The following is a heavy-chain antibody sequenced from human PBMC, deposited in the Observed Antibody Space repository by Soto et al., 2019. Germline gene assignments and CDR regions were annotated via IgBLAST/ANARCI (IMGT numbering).Heavy chain of an antibody. D-gene: IGHD3-22*01. CDR2: IYYSGST. CDR1: GGSISSGDYY. J-gene: IGHJ4*02. V-gene: IGHV4-30-4*01. CDR3: ARGYYSSGYYYPPYD. Sequence: SETLSLTCTVSGGSISSGDYYWSWIRQPPGKGLEWIGYIYYSGSTYYNPSLKSRVTISVDTSKNQFSLKLSSVTAADTAVYYCARGYYSSGYYYPPYDWGQGTLVPVSS.